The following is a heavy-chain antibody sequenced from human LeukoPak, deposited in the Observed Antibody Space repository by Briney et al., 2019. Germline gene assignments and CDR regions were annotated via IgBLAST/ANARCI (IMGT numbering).Heavy chain of an antibody. V-gene: IGHV4-4*07. J-gene: IGHJ3*02. Sequence: SETLSLTCTVSGGSISSYYWSWIRQPAGKGLEWIGRIYASGNTNYNPSLKSRVTISVDTSKNQFSLKLSSVTAADTAVYYCARDSLNYYDSSGYPSRDAFDIWGQGTMVTVSS. CDR3: ARDSLNYYDSSGYPSRDAFDI. D-gene: IGHD3-22*01. CDR1: GGSISSYY. CDR2: IYASGNT.